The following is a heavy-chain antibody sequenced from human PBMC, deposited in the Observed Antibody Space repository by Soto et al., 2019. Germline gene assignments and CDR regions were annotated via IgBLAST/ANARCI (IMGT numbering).Heavy chain of an antibody. CDR3: ARDGYNAALEYYFGIDV. V-gene: IGHV4-39*02. J-gene: IGHJ6*02. Sequence: QLQLQESGPRLVKPSETLSLTCTVSGDSISSSTYYWGWIRQSPGKGLEWIGSIYYSGSTYYNPSVQRRVTLSVDTSKNQFSLKLSSVTAADTAVYYCARDGYNAALEYYFGIDVWGQGTTVTVSS. CDR2: IYYSGST. CDR1: GDSISSSTYY. D-gene: IGHD5-18*01.